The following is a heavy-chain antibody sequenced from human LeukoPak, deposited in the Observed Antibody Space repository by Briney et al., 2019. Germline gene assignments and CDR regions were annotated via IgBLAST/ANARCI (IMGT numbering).Heavy chain of an antibody. Sequence: SETLSLTCAVYGGSFSGYYWSWIRQPPGKGLEWIGEINHSGSTNYNPSLKSRVTISVDTSKNQFSLKLSSVTAADTAVYYCARQRYGSGKMNWGQGTLVTVSS. V-gene: IGHV4-34*01. D-gene: IGHD3-10*01. J-gene: IGHJ4*02. CDR1: GGSFSGYY. CDR3: ARQRYGSGKMN. CDR2: INHSGST.